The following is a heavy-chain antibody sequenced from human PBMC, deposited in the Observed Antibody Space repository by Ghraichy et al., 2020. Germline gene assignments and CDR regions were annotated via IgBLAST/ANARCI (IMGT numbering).Heavy chain of an antibody. CDR3: ARRHDDYGDFDY. CDR2: TYYRSKWYN. Sequence: SQTLSLTCAISGDSVSNNNAAWNWIRQSPSRGLEWLGRTYYRSKWYNDYAISVKSRITINPDTSKNQFSLQLNSVTPEDTAVYYCARRHDDYGDFDYWGQGTLVTVSS. J-gene: IGHJ4*02. D-gene: IGHD4-17*01. CDR1: GDSVSNNNAA. V-gene: IGHV6-1*01.